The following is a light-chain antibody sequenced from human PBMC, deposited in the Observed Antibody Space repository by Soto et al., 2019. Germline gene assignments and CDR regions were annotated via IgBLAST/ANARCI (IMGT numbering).Light chain of an antibody. CDR2: AAS. J-gene: IGKJ4*01. V-gene: IGKV1-9*01. CDR3: QQVDVYPST. CDR1: QGISSY. Sequence: IQLTQSPSSLSASVGDRVTITCRASQGISSYLAWYQQKPGKAPKLLIYAASTLQSGVPSRFSGSGSGTDFTLTIDRLQPEDFATYYCQQVDVYPSTFGGGTKVDNK.